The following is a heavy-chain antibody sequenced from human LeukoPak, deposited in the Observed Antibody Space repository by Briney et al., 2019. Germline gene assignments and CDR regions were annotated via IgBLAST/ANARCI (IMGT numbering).Heavy chain of an antibody. D-gene: IGHD6-13*01. CDR1: GYSFTSYW. Sequence: GQSLTISCQGFGYSFTSYWIGWVRQMPGKGMEWMGVIYPGDLRVRYNPSFQGQVTISVDKSINTAYLQWVSLRASDSAMYYCACRDLTSTWSFPWGQGTLVTASS. V-gene: IGHV5-51*01. CDR2: IYPGDLRV. J-gene: IGHJ5*02. CDR3: ACRDLTSTWSFP.